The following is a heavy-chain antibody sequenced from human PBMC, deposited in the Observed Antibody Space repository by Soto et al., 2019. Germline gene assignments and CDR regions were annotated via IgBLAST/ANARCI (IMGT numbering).Heavy chain of an antibody. Sequence: QLQLQESGPGLVKPSETLSLTCTVSGGSISSSSYYWGWIRQPPGKGLEWIGSIYYRGNTYYNPSLKRRVTISVDTPKNQVSLTLSSVTAADTAVYYCAGEGGGYCSGGSCQVDYWGQGTLVTVSS. D-gene: IGHD2-15*01. CDR2: IYYRGNT. CDR3: AGEGGGYCSGGSCQVDY. V-gene: IGHV4-39*02. J-gene: IGHJ4*02. CDR1: GGSISSSSYY.